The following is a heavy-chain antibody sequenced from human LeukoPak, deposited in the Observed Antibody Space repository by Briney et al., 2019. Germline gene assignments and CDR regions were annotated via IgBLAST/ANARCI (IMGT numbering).Heavy chain of an antibody. CDR2: VPGDNGHR. J-gene: IGHJ4*02. CDR1: GCMVGDDS. CDR3: TKPPERDYSNTGSARSVS. Sequence: KSGGSLRLACVGSGCMVGDDSVNWIRQPPEKGREWVSSVPGDNGHRLCTVSVKGRFTVSRDNVGNSLYLHMTSVRGDATALYYCTKPPERDYSNTGSARSVSCGQGTLVTASS. V-gene: IGHV3-21*06. D-gene: IGHD2/OR15-2a*01.